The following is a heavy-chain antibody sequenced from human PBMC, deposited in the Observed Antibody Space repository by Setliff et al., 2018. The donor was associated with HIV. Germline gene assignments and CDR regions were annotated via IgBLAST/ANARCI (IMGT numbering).Heavy chain of an antibody. J-gene: IGHJ4*02. CDR1: GGSISSSSYY. Sequence: SETLSLTCTVSGGSISSSSYYWSWIRQPPGKGLEWIGYIYYSGTTKYNPSLKSRVTISIDTSKNQFSLRLHSVTAADTAVYYCARDPPGYGDSNDYWGQGTLVTVSS. CDR3: ARDPPGYGDSNDY. CDR2: IYYSGTT. D-gene: IGHD4-17*01. V-gene: IGHV4-61*01.